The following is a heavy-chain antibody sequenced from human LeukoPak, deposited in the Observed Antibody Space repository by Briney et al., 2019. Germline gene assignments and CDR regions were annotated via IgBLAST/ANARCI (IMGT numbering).Heavy chain of an antibody. D-gene: IGHD3-10*01. CDR1: GYTLTELS. CDR2: FDTEADKT. CDR3: AKRWFGDR. Sequence: GASVKVSCKVSGYTLTELSMHWVRQAPGKGLEWMGGFDTEADKTIYAQKFQGRVTMTEDTSTDTAYLELSSLRSEDTAVYYCAKRWFGDRWGQGTLVTVSS. J-gene: IGHJ5*02. V-gene: IGHV1-24*01.